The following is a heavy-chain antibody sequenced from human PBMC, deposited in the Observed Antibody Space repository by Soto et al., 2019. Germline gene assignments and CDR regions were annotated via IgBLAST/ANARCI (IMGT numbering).Heavy chain of an antibody. CDR2: INHSGST. D-gene: IGHD6-19*01. CDR3: ARVGGQWLVRYYYYYGMDV. CDR1: GGSFSGDY. Sequence: PAETLSLTCAGYGGSFSGDYWSWIRQPPGKGLGWIGEINHSGSTNYNPSLKSRVTISVETSKNQFSLKLSSVTAADTAVYYCARVGGQWLVRYYYYYGMDVWGQGTTVS. V-gene: IGHV4-34*01. J-gene: IGHJ6*02.